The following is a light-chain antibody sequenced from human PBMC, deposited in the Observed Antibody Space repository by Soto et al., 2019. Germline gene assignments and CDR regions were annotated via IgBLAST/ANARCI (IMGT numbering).Light chain of an antibody. Sequence: QSVLTQPASVSGSPGQSITISCTGTSSDVGAYHYVSWYQQHPGKAPKLMIYDVTIRPSGVSNRFSGSKSGNTASLTISGLQAEDEADYYCTSYTSRSTWVFGGGTKLTVL. V-gene: IGLV2-14*01. J-gene: IGLJ3*02. CDR1: SSDVGAYHY. CDR2: DVT. CDR3: TSYTSRSTWV.